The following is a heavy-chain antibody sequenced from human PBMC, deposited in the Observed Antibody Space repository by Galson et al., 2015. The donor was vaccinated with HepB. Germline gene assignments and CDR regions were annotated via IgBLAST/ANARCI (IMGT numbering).Heavy chain of an antibody. Sequence: QSGAEVKKPGESVRISCKGSGSSFTSYWISWVRQMPGKGLEWMGRIDPSDSYTNYSPSFQGHVTISADKPISTAYLQWSSLKASDTAMYSCASQGYSYGSYYYYGMDVWGQGTTVTVSS. CDR2: IDPSDSYT. D-gene: IGHD5-18*01. V-gene: IGHV5-10-1*01. J-gene: IGHJ6*02. CDR3: ASQGYSYGSYYYYGMDV. CDR1: GSSFTSYW.